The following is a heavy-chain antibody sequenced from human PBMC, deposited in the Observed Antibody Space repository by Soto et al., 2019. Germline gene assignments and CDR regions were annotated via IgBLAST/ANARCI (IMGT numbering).Heavy chain of an antibody. Sequence: EVQLVESGGGLVQPGRSLRLSCAASGFTFSSYSMNWVRQAPGKGLAWVSYICSSSSTIYYADSVKGRFTISRDNAKNVRYGQMNSLRSEDTAVYYFARALVRRTGYMDVWGKGTTVTVSS. J-gene: IGHJ6*03. CDR2: ICSSSSTI. CDR3: ARALVRRTGYMDV. V-gene: IGHV3-48*01. D-gene: IGHD1-1*01. CDR1: GFTFSSYS.